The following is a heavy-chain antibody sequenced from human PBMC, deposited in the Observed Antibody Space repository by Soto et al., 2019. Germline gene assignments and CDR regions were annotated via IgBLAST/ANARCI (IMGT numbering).Heavy chain of an antibody. J-gene: IGHJ4*02. D-gene: IGHD2-8*01. CDR2: IYYSGST. CDR3: ARTKPKEYYFDY. V-gene: IGHV4-39*01. Sequence: SETLSLTCTVSGGSISSSSYYWGWIRQPPGWGLEWIGSIYYSGSTYYNPSLKSRVAISVYTSKNQFSLKLSSVTAADTAVYYCARTKPKEYYFDYWGQGTRVTVSS. CDR1: GGSISSSSYY.